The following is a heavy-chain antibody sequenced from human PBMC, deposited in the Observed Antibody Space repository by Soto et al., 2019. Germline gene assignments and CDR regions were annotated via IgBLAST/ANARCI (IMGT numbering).Heavy chain of an antibody. CDR1: GFSCSSYS. J-gene: IGHJ4*02. D-gene: IGHD5-18*01. V-gene: IGHV3-30-3*01. Sequence: QVKLVESGGGVVQPGRSLRLSCVGTGFSCSSYSMHWVRQDPGKGLEWLAVVSFDGNNKYNANSVKDRFTVSRDNSKNTMYVQMNSLKPEDTAVYYCARDRRFGNGYSLGFDYWGQGTLVTVSS. CDR2: VSFDGNNK. CDR3: ARDRRFGNGYSLGFDY.